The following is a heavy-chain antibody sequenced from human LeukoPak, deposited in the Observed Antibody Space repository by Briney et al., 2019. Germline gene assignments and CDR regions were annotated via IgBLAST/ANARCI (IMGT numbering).Heavy chain of an antibody. CDR2: IYYSGST. V-gene: IGHV4-59*01. CDR3: VSHPYSSYYYHMDV. CDR1: GGSISSYY. J-gene: IGHJ6*02. D-gene: IGHD5-18*01. Sequence: SETLSLTCTVSGGSISSYYWSWIRQPPGKGLEWIGYIYYSGSTNYNPSLKSRVTISVDTSKDQFSLKLSSVTAADTAVYYCVSHPYSSYYYHMDVWGRGTTVTVPS.